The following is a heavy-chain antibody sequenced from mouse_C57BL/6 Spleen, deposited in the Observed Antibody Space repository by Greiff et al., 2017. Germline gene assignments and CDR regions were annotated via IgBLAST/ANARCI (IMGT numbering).Heavy chain of an antibody. CDR1: GYSITSGYY. D-gene: IGHD4-1*01. Sequence: DVKLQESGPGLVKPSQSLSLTCSVTGYSITSGYYWNWIRQFPGNKLEWMGYISYDGSNNYNPSLKNRISITRDTSKNQFFLKLNSVTTEDTATYYCAELGRGYFDYWGQGTTLTVSS. J-gene: IGHJ2*01. V-gene: IGHV3-6*01. CDR3: AELGRGYFDY. CDR2: ISYDGSN.